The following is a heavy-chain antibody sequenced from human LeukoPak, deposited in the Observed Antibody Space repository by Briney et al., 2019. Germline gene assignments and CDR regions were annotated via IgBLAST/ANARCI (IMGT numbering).Heavy chain of an antibody. D-gene: IGHD2/OR15-2a*01. CDR3: AREQGFSFDY. V-gene: IGHV3-7*01. J-gene: IGHJ4*02. CDR1: GFSFSDFW. Sequence: GGSLRLSCAASGFSFSDFWMSWVRQAPGKGLEWLANIKEDGSEKHYVDSVKGRFTISRDNAKNSLYLQMNSLRAEDTAVYYCAREQGFSFDYWGQGTLVTVSS. CDR2: IKEDGSEK.